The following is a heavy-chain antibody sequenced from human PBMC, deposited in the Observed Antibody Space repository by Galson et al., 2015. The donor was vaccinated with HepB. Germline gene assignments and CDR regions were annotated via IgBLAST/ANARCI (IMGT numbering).Heavy chain of an antibody. J-gene: IGHJ6*02. V-gene: IGHV3-30-3*01. Sequence: SLRLSCAASGFTFSSYAMHWVRHAPGKGLEWVAVISYDGSNKYYADSVKGRFTISRDNSKNTLYLQMNSLRAEDTAVYYCARARTVTPLYYYYGMDVWGQGTTVTVSS. D-gene: IGHD4-11*01. CDR1: GFTFSSYA. CDR2: ISYDGSNK. CDR3: ARARTVTPLYYYYGMDV.